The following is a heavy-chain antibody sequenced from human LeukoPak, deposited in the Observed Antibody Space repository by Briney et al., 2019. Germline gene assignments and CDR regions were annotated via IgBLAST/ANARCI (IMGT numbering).Heavy chain of an antibody. J-gene: IGHJ6*02. Sequence: ASVTVSCKASGYTFTSYGISWVRQAPGQGLEWMGWISGYNGNTNYAQKLQGRVTMTTDTSTSTAYMELRSLRSDDTAVYYCARVGGSYYNYYYGMDVWGQGTTVTVSS. CDR3: ARVGGSYYNYYYGMDV. V-gene: IGHV1-18*01. D-gene: IGHD1-26*01. CDR2: ISGYNGNT. CDR1: GYTFTSYG.